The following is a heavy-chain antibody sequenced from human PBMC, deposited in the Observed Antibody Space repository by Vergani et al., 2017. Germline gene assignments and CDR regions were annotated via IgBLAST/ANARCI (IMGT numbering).Heavy chain of an antibody. CDR3: ARESGGVDY. Sequence: QVQLVPSGSELKKPGASVKLSCKASGYTFTRYALSWVRQAPGQGLEWLGWINTNTGDPTYAQAFRGRFVFSLDTAVSTAFLQISSLKAEDTAVYYCARESGGVDYWGQGTLVTVSS. V-gene: IGHV7-4-1*02. CDR2: INTNTGDP. D-gene: IGHD6-25*01. J-gene: IGHJ4*02. CDR1: GYTFTRYA.